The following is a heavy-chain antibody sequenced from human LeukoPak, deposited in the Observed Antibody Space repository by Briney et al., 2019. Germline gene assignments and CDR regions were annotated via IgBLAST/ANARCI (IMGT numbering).Heavy chain of an antibody. CDR2: IWYDGSNK. V-gene: IGHV3-33*06. CDR1: GFTFSSYG. J-gene: IGHJ4*02. CDR3: AKDVNYDILTGYPRGYFDY. D-gene: IGHD3-9*01. Sequence: GGSLRLSCAASGFTFSSYGMHWVRQAPGKGLEWVAVIWYDGSNKYYADSVKGRFTISRDNSKNTLYLQMNSLRAEDTAVYYCAKDVNYDILTGYPRGYFDYWGQGTLVTVSS.